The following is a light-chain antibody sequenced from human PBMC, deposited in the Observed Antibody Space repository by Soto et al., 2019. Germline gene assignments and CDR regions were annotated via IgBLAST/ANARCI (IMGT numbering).Light chain of an antibody. J-gene: IGKJ1*01. Sequence: DVQMTQSPSSLSASVGDRVTMTCQASQDISNFLNWYQQKPGKAPRLLIYGASNLHTGVPSRFSGSGSGTHFTFTISSLQPDDFATYYCEQYDSRSPWTFGQGTKIEIK. CDR2: GAS. CDR1: QDISNF. V-gene: IGKV1-33*01. CDR3: EQYDSRSPWT.